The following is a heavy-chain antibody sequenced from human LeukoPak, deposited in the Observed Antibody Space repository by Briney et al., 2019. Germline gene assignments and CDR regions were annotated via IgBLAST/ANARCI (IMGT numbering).Heavy chain of an antibody. V-gene: IGHV3-48*02. CDR2: ISSSSNTI. CDR1: GFTFSSYS. CDR3: ARDYDILTGSQTLYYYYGMDV. J-gene: IGHJ6*02. D-gene: IGHD3-9*01. Sequence: GGSLRLSCAASGFTFSSYSMNWVRQAPGKGLEWVSYISSSSNTIYYADSVKGRFTISRDNAKNSLYLQMNSLRDEDTAVYYCARDYDILTGSQTLYYYYGMDVWGQGTTVTVSS.